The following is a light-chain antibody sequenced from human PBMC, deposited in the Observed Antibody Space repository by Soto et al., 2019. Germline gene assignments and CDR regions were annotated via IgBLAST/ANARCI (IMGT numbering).Light chain of an antibody. CDR1: HTISTW. V-gene: IGKV1-5*03. J-gene: IGKJ1*01. CDR3: QQYNTFSPWT. Sequence: DIQMTQSPSTLSASVGDRVTITCRASHTISTWLAWYQQKPGKAPKLLIYRASSLEGGVPSRFSGSGSGTEFTLTISSLQPDDFATYYCQQYNTFSPWTFGQGTKVDI. CDR2: RAS.